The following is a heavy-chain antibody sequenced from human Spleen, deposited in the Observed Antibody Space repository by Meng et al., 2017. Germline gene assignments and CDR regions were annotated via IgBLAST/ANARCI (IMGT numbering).Heavy chain of an antibody. V-gene: IGHV1-18*01. CDR2: FVSNADP. J-gene: IGHJ4*02. Sequence: QVQLVHSGVEGKKPGASVWSSGKASGYTSASYGISWFRQAPGQGLEWMGWFVSNADPYPAQKFQGRVTMTRDTHTSTDFMELRSLRFDDTAVYYCARGTPGRSYSDYWGQGTLVTVSS. CDR3: ARGTPGRSYSDY. CDR1: GYTSASYG. D-gene: IGHD3-10*01.